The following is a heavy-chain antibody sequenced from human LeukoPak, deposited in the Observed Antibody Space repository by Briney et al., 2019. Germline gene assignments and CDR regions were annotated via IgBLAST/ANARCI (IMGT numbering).Heavy chain of an antibody. D-gene: IGHD3-22*01. CDR3: ARANYDSSGYYQRLTWFDP. V-gene: IGHV4-30-4*01. CDR1: GGSISSGDYY. J-gene: IGHJ5*02. CDR2: TYYSGST. Sequence: PSQTLSLTCTVSGGSISSGDYYWSWIRQPPGKGLEWIVYTYYSGSTYYNPSLKSRVTISVDTSKNQFSLKLSSVTAADTAVYYCARANYDSSGYYQRLTWFDPWGQGTLVTVSS.